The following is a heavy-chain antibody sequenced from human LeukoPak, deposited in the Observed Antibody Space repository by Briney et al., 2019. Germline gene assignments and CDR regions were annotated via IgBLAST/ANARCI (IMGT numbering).Heavy chain of an antibody. J-gene: IGHJ5*02. D-gene: IGHD3-10*01. CDR1: GYTFTSYA. CDR2: INAGNGNT. V-gene: IGHV1-3*03. Sequence: ASVKVSCKASGYTFTSYAMHWVRQAPGQRLEWMGWINAGNGNTKYSQEFQGRVTITRDTSASTAYMELSSLRSEDMAVYYCARDIPPRPFGESTFGWFDPWGQGTLVTVSS. CDR3: ARDIPPRPFGESTFGWFDP.